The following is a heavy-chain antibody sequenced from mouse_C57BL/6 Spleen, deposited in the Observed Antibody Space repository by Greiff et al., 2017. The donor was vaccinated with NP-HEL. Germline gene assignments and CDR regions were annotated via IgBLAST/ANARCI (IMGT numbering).Heavy chain of an antibody. J-gene: IGHJ1*03. D-gene: IGHD2-1*01. Sequence: EVQLVESGGGLVKPGGSLKLSCAASGFTFSDYGMHWVRQAPEKGLEWVAYISSGSSTIYYADTVKGRFTISRDNAKNTLFLQMTSLRSEDTAMYYCANGNYWDFDVWGTGTTVTVAS. CDR1: GFTFSDYG. CDR2: ISSGSSTI. CDR3: ANGNYWDFDV. V-gene: IGHV5-17*01.